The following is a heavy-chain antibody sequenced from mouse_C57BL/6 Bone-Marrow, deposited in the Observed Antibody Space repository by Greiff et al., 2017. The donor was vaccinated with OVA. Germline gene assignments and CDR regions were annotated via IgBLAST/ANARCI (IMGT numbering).Heavy chain of an antibody. J-gene: IGHJ2*01. Sequence: QVQLQQPGAELVKPGASVKMSCKASGYTFPSYWITWVKQRPGQGLEWLGDIYPGSGSTNYNEKFKSKATMTVDTSSSTAYMQLSSLTTEDSAVYYGARWDGGDYWGQGTTLTVTT. CDR2: IYPGSGST. CDR3: ARWDGGDY. D-gene: IGHD2-3*01. V-gene: IGHV1-55*01. CDR1: GYTFPSYW.